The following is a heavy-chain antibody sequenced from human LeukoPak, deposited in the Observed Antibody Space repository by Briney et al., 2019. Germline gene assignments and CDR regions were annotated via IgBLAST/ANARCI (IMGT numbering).Heavy chain of an antibody. CDR2: IYYSGIT. J-gene: IGHJ6*03. D-gene: IGHD2-2*01. CDR3: ARDDCSSTSCFPYYYYYYMDV. CDR1: GGSISSGDYY. Sequence: SETLSLTCTVSGGSISSGDYYWSWIRQAPGKGLEWIGSIYYSGITHYNASLKSRVTISVDMSTNQFSLRLSSVTAADTAVYYCARDDCSSTSCFPYYYYYYMDVWGKGTTVTVSS. V-gene: IGHV4-39*07.